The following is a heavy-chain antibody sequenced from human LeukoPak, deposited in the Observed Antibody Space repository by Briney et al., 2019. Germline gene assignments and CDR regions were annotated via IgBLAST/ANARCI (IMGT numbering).Heavy chain of an antibody. CDR1: GGSFGGYY. CDR2: INHSGST. Sequence: SETLSLTCAVYGGSFGGYYWSWIHQPPGKGLEWIGEINHSGSTNYNPSLKSRVTISVDTSKNQFSLKLSSVTAADTAVYYCARGGHCSSTSCYKYYFDYWGQGTLVTVSS. CDR3: ARGGHCSSTSCYKYYFDY. J-gene: IGHJ4*02. V-gene: IGHV4-34*01. D-gene: IGHD2-2*02.